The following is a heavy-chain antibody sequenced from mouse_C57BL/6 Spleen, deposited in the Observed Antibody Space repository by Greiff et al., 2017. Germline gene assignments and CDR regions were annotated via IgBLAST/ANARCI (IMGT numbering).Heavy chain of an antibody. D-gene: IGHD1-1*01. V-gene: IGHV1-42*01. CDR1: GYSFTGYY. CDR2: INPSTGGT. CDR3: ARFSYGRDYYAMDY. Sequence: VQLQQSGPELVKPGASVKISCKASGYSFTGYYMNWVKQSPEKSLEWIGEINPSTGGTTYNQKFKAKATLTVDKSASTAYMQLKSLTSEDSAVYYCARFSYGRDYYAMDYWGQGTSVTVSS. J-gene: IGHJ4*01.